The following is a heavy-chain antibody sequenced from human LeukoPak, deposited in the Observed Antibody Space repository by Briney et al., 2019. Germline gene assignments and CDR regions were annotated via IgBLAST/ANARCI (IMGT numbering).Heavy chain of an antibody. D-gene: IGHD3-9*01. V-gene: IGHV3-30-3*01. CDR3: ARGQRDYFDWLPPRGWFDP. CDR1: GFTFSSYA. Sequence: GGSLRLSCAASGFTFSSYAMHWVRQAPGKGLEWVAVISYDGSNKYYADSVKGRFTISRDNSKNTLYLQMNSLRAEDTAVYYCARGQRDYFDWLPPRGWFDPWGQGTLVTVSS. CDR2: ISYDGSNK. J-gene: IGHJ5*02.